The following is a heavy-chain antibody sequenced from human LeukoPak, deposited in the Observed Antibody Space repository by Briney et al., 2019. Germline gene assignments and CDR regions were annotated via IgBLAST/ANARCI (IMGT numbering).Heavy chain of an antibody. D-gene: IGHD4-17*01. Sequence: PGGSLRLSCAASGFTFSSYAMHWVRQAPGKGLEWVAVISYDGGNKYYADSVKGRFTISRDNSKNTLYLQMNSLRAEDTAVYYCARGSDYGDFNGMDVWGKGTTVTVSS. CDR1: GFTFSSYA. J-gene: IGHJ6*04. CDR2: ISYDGGNK. CDR3: ARGSDYGDFNGMDV. V-gene: IGHV3-30*04.